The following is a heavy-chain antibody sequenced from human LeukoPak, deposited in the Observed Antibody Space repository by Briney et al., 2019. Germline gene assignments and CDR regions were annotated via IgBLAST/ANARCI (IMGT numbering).Heavy chain of an antibody. Sequence: GGSLRLSCAASGFTFSSYGMHWVRQAPGKGLEWVAVIWYDGSNKYYADSVKGRFTISRDNSKNTLYLQMNSLRAEDTAVYYCARDYQGSGYSFYYGMYVWGQGTTVTVSS. CDR2: IWYDGSNK. CDR1: GFTFSSYG. J-gene: IGHJ6*02. D-gene: IGHD3-22*01. CDR3: ARDYQGSGYSFYYGMYV. V-gene: IGHV3-33*01.